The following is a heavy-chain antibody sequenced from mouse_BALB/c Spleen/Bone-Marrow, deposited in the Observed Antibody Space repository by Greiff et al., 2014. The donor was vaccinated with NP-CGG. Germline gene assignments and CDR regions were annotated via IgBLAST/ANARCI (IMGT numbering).Heavy chain of an antibody. CDR2: IDPENGDT. D-gene: IGHD1-2*01. CDR3: NAQNYGYGAWFAY. CDR1: GFNIKDYY. J-gene: IGHJ3*01. V-gene: IGHV14-4*02. Sequence: VQLKESGAELVRPGASVKLSCTASGFNIKDYYMHWVKQRPEQGLEWIGWIDPENGDTEYAPKFQGKATMTADTSSNTAYLQLSSMTSDDTAVYYCNAQNYGYGAWFAYWGQGTLVTVSA.